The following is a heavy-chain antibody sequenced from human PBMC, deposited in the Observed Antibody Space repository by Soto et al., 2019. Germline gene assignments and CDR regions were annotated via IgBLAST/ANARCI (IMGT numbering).Heavy chain of an antibody. CDR1: GLTLSDHY. V-gene: IGHV3-72*01. Sequence: EVQLVQSGGGLVQPGGSLRLSCAASGLTLSDHYMDWVRQTPGKGLEWIGRSRIKVIGYTTEYAASVKGRFTISRDDSKNSLYLQMNSLRTDDTAVYYCARGAPPFDDWGQGTLVTVSS. CDR3: ARGAPPFDD. J-gene: IGHJ4*02. CDR2: SRIKVIGYTT.